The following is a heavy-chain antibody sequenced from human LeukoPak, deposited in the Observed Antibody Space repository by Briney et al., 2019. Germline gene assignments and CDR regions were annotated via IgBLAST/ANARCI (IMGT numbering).Heavy chain of an antibody. CDR1: GFTFSSYA. D-gene: IGHD6-19*01. J-gene: IGHJ3*02. CDR2: ISGSGGST. CDR3: AKASVSSGWPDAFDI. V-gene: IGHV3-23*01. Sequence: PGGSLRLACAASGFTFSSYAMSWVRQAPGKGLEWVSAISGSGGSTYYADSVKGRFTISRDNSKNTLYLQMNSLRAEDTAVYYCAKASVSSGWPDAFDIWGQGTMVTVSS.